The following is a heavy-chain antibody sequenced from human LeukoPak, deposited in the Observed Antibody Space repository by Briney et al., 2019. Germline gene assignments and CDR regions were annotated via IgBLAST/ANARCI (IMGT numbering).Heavy chain of an antibody. CDR2: IYYSGST. Sequence: SETLSLTCTVSGGSISSYYWSWIRQPPGKGLEWIGYIYYSGSTNYNPSLKSRVTISADTSKNQFSLKLSSVTAADTAVYYCARVNSSSWYGDAFDIWGQGTMVTVSS. CDR1: GGSISSYY. V-gene: IGHV4-59*01. D-gene: IGHD6-13*01. J-gene: IGHJ3*02. CDR3: ARVNSSSWYGDAFDI.